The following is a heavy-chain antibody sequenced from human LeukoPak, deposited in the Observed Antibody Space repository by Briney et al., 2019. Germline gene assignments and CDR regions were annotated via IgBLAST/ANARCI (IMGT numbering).Heavy chain of an antibody. Sequence: PSETLSLTCAVYGGSFSDYYWSWIRQPPGKGLEWIGEINHSGSTNYNPSLKSRLTISVDTSKNQFSLKLSSVTAADTAVYYCAMLSARGAAGGIGGAFDIWGQGTMVTVSS. V-gene: IGHV4-34*01. J-gene: IGHJ3*02. CDR2: INHSGST. CDR1: GGSFSDYY. CDR3: AMLSARGAAGGIGGAFDI. D-gene: IGHD6-13*01.